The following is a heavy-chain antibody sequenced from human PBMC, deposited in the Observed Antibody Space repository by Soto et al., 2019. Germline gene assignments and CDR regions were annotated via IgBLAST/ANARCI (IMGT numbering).Heavy chain of an antibody. J-gene: IGHJ5*02. V-gene: IGHV4-4*07. D-gene: IGHD1-1*01. CDR2: IYATGTT. CDR1: GASISGFY. Sequence: SETLSLTCTVSGASISGFYWSWIRKSAGKGLEWIGRIYATGTTDYNPSLKSRVMMSVDTSKKQFSLKLRSVTAADTAVYYCVRDGTKTLRDWFDPGGQGISVTVSS. CDR3: VRDGTKTLRDWFDP.